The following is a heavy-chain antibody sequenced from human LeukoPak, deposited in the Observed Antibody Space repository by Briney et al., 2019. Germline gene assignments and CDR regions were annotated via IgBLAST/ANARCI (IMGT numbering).Heavy chain of an antibody. D-gene: IGHD6-13*01. CDR2: ISAYNGNT. CDR1: GYTFTSYG. J-gene: IGHJ4*02. V-gene: IGHV1-18*01. CDR3: ARAYSSSWYWYFDY. Sequence: ASVKVSCKASGYTFTSYGISWVRQAPGQGLEWMGWISAYNGNTNYAQKLQGRVTMTTDTSTSTAYMELRSLRSDDTAVYYCARAYSSSWYWYFDYWGQGTLVTVSS.